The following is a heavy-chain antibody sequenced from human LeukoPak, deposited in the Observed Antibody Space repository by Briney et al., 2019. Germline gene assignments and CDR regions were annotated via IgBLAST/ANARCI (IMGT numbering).Heavy chain of an antibody. V-gene: IGHV4-59*08. D-gene: IGHD4/OR15-4a*01. J-gene: IGHJ4*02. Sequence: PSETLSLTCTVSGGSISSYYWSWIRQPPGKGLEWIGYIFYSGSTNTESTNYNPSLKSRVIISVDTSNNQFSLRLTSVTAADTAVYFCARHQPGTYGPYFLDYWGQGTLVTISS. CDR2: IFYSGSTNTEST. CDR1: GGSISSYY. CDR3: ARHQPGTYGPYFLDY.